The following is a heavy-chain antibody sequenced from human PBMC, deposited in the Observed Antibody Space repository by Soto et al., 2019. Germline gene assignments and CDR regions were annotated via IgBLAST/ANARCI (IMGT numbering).Heavy chain of an antibody. CDR1: GYTFTCYY. CDR2: INPNSGDT. V-gene: IGHV1-2*04. CDR3: SPPRKSYDSNPGWFDP. J-gene: IGHJ5*02. Sequence: ASVKVSCKASGYTFTCYYMHWVRQAPGQGLEWMGWINPNSGDTNYAQNFQGWVTMTRDTSINTAYMELTAADAAVYFCARFSPPRKSYDSNPGWFDPWGQGIMVTVSS. D-gene: IGHD3-22*01.